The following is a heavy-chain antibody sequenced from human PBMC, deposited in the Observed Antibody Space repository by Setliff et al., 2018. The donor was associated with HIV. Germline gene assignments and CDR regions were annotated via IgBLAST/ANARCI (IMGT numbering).Heavy chain of an antibody. CDR3: ARHWSFAWEPYGANWFDP. J-gene: IGHJ5*02. V-gene: IGHV4-31*03. CDR2: IYYSGST. CDR1: GGSIRSGNYY. D-gene: IGHD1-26*01. Sequence: SETLSLTCTVSGGSIRSGNYYCSWIRQHPGKGLEWIGNIYYSGSTYYNPSLKSRVTISVDTSKNQLFLKLSSVTASDTGMYYCARHWSFAWEPYGANWFDPWGQGTQVTVSS.